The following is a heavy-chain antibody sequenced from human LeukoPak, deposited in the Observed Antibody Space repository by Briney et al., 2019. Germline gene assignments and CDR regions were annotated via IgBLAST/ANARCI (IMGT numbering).Heavy chain of an antibody. Sequence: GGSLSLPCAPSGFTFRYYYTSWLRQATEKALEGVSYISSSSSYINYADSVKGRFTISRDNAKNSLYLQMNSLRADDTAVYYCARERLGELSYHDYWGQGTLVTVSS. J-gene: IGHJ4*02. CDR2: ISSSSSYI. V-gene: IGHV3-11*05. CDR3: ARERLGELSYHDY. CDR1: GFTFRYYY. D-gene: IGHD3-16*02.